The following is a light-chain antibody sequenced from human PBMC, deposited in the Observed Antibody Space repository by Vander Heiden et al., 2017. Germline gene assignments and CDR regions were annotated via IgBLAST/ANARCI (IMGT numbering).Light chain of an antibody. J-gene: IGKJ1*01. CDR3: RSYYSAPWT. CDR2: AAS. V-gene: IGKV1-27*01. Sequence: DLQMTQSPSSLSASLGDRVTITCRASQDISNFLAWYQHRPGQAPKLQISAASNLQSGVPSRFSGGRSGTEFTLTISSLHPEDVATYFCRSYYSAPWTFGQGTKVEIK. CDR1: QDISNF.